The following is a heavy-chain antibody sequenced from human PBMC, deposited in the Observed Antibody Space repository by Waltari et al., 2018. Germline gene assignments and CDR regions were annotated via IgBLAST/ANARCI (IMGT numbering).Heavy chain of an antibody. V-gene: IGHV3-74*01. CDR1: GFTFSSYW. Sequence: EVQLVESGGGLVQPGGSLRLSCAASGFTFSSYWMHWVRQAPGKGLVWVSRINSDGSSTSYADSGKVRFTISRDNAKNTLYLQMNSLRAEDTAVYYCARVAHSSGWINYYYYYGMDVWGQGTTVTVSS. D-gene: IGHD6-19*01. J-gene: IGHJ6*02. CDR3: ARVAHSSGWINYYYYYGMDV. CDR2: INSDGSST.